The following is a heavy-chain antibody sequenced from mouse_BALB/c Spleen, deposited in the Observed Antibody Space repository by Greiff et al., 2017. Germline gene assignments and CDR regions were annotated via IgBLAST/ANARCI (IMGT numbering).Heavy chain of an antibody. Sequence: EVKVVESGGGLVQPKGSLKLSCAASGFTFNTYAMNWVRQAPGKGLEWVARIRSKSNNYATYYAESVKDRFTISSDDSQSMLYLQMNNLKTEDTAMYYCVKGRAWFAYWGQGTLVTVSA. D-gene: IGHD3-1*01. CDR1: GFTFNTYA. CDR2: IRSKSNNYAT. J-gene: IGHJ3*01. V-gene: IGHV10-1*02. CDR3: VKGRAWFAY.